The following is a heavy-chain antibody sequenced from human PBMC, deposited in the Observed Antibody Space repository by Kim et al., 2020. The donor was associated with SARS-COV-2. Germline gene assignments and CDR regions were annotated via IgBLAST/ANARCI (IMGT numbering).Heavy chain of an antibody. Sequence: NYAQKLQGRVTMTTDTSTSTAYMELRSLRSDDTAVYYCAREDIAVAGSDYWGQGTLVTVSS. D-gene: IGHD6-19*01. CDR3: AREDIAVAGSDY. V-gene: IGHV1-18*01. J-gene: IGHJ4*02.